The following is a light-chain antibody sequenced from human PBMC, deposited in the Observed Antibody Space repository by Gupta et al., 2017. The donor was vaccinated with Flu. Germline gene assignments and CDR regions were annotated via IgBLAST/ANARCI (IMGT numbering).Light chain of an antibody. J-gene: IGLJ1*01. V-gene: IGLV3-21*02. CDR1: NIGSKS. CDR3: QVWDSSSDHYV. Sequence: SYVLTQPPSVSVAPGQTARITCGGTNIGSKSVHWYQQEPGQAPVLVVYDDSDRPSVIPERFSGSNSGNTATLTISRVGAGDEADYYCQVWDSSSDHYVFGTGTKVTVL. CDR2: DDS.